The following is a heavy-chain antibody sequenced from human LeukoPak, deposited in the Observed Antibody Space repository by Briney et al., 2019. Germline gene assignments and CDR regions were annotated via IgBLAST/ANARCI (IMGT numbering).Heavy chain of an antibody. J-gene: IGHJ5*02. Sequence: SVKVSCKASGGTFSSYAISWVRQAPGQGLQWMGRIIPILGVANYAQKLQGRVTITADKSMSTAYMEFSSLRPEDTAVYYCARGSSSEGWFDPWGQGTLVTVSS. CDR1: GGTFSSYA. CDR3: ARGSSSEGWFDP. D-gene: IGHD6-6*01. V-gene: IGHV1-69*04. CDR2: IIPILGVA.